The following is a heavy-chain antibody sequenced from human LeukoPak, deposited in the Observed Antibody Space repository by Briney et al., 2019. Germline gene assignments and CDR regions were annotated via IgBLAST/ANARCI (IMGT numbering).Heavy chain of an antibody. D-gene: IGHD1-26*01. CDR2: ISWNSGSI. J-gene: IGHJ6*02. CDR3: AKALGSSRGSYRAGYYYGMDV. CDR1: GFTFDDYA. V-gene: IGHV3-9*01. Sequence: GGSLRLSCAASGFTFDDYAMHWVRQAPGKGLEWVSGISWNSGSIGYADSVKGRFTVSRDNAKNSLYLQMNSLRAEDTALYYCAKALGSSRGSYRAGYYYGMDVWGQGTTVTVSS.